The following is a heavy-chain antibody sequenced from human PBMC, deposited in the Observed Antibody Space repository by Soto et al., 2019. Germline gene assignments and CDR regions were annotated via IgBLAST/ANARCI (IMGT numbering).Heavy chain of an antibody. J-gene: IGHJ5*02. Sequence: GESLKISCKGSGYSFTSYWIGWVRQMPGKGLEWMGIIYPGDSDTRYSPSFQGQVTISADKSISTAYLQWSSLKASDTAMYYCARLGSLEWPFWDWFDPWGQGTLVTVSS. D-gene: IGHD3-3*01. CDR2: IYPGDSDT. V-gene: IGHV5-51*01. CDR3: ARLGSLEWPFWDWFDP. CDR1: GYSFTSYW.